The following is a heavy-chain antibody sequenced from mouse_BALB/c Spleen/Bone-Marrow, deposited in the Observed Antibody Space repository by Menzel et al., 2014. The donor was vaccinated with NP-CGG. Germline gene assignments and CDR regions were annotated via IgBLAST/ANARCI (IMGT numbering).Heavy chain of an antibody. CDR1: GYTFTSYW. J-gene: IGHJ1*01. Sequence: VLLQQSGAELVKPGASVKLSCKASGYTFTSYWMHWVKQRPGQGLEWIGEIDPSDSYTNYNQKFKGKATLTVDKSSSTAYMQLSSLTSEHSADYYCARGGKGYDVYWYFDVWGAGTTVTVSS. V-gene: IGHV1-69*02. CDR2: IDPSDSYT. D-gene: IGHD2-2*01. CDR3: ARGGKGYDVYWYFDV.